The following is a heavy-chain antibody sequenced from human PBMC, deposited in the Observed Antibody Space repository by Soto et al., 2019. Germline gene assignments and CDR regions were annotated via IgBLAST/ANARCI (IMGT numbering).Heavy chain of an antibody. CDR1: GDSVTSDSYF. J-gene: IGHJ4*02. Sequence: PSETLSLTCTVSGDSVTSDSYFWSWIRQPPGKGLEWIGNSYYSGYYSGSTNYNPSLKSRVTISEDTSKSQFSLKVNSMTAADTAVYYCARYRREAVAGYTLDNWGQGILVTVSS. D-gene: IGHD6-13*01. CDR3: ARYRREAVAGYTLDN. CDR2: SYYSGYYSGST. V-gene: IGHV4-61*01.